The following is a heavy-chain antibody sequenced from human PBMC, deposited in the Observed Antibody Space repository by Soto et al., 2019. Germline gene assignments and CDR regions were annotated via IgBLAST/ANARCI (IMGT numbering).Heavy chain of an antibody. CDR1: GFTFSSYA. CDR2: ISGSGGST. D-gene: IGHD3-22*01. J-gene: IGHJ6*02. Sequence: PGGSLRLSCAASGFTFSSYAMSWVRQAPGKGLEWVSAISGSGGSTYYADSVKGRFTISRDNSKNTLYLQMNSLRAEDTAVYYCAKVLLPLGGLYGMDVWGQGTTVTVSS. V-gene: IGHV3-23*01. CDR3: AKVLLPLGGLYGMDV.